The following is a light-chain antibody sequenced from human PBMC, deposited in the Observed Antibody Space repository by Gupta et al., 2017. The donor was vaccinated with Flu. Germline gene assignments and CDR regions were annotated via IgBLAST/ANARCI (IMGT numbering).Light chain of an antibody. CDR2: LGS. V-gene: IGKV2-28*01. CDR1: QSLLHSNGYTY. J-gene: IGKJ5*01. Sequence: DIVMTQSPLSLRVTPGEQASISCRSSQSLLHSNGYTYLDWYLQKPGQSPQLLIYLGSNRASGVPDRFSCSGSGTDFTLKISRVEAEDVGVYYCMQALQTITFGQGTRLEIK. CDR3: MQALQTIT.